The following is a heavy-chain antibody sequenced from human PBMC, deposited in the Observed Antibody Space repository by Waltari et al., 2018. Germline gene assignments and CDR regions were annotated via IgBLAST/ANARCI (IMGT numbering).Heavy chain of an antibody. CDR3: ARGPWEDYYGSGSTTDGMDV. J-gene: IGHJ6*02. CDR2: IIPILGIA. CDR1: GGTFSSYA. D-gene: IGHD3-10*01. V-gene: IGHV1-69*04. Sequence: QVQLVQSGAEVKKPGSSVKVSCKASGGTFSSYAISWVRQAPGQGLEWMGRIIPILGIANYAQKFQGRVTITADKSTSTAYMELSSLRSEDTAVYYCARGPWEDYYGSGSTTDGMDVWDQGTTVTVSS.